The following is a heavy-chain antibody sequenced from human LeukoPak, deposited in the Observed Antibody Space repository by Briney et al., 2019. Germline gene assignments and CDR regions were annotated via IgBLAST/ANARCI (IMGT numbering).Heavy chain of an antibody. CDR1: GFTFSSYA. D-gene: IGHD3-10*01. J-gene: IGHJ5*02. CDR3: ARDQRGNWFDP. Sequence: GRSLRLSCAASGFTFSSYAMHWVRQAPGKGLEWVAVISYDGNNKYYADSVKGRFTISRDNSKNTLYLQMNSLRAEDTAVYYCARDQRGNWFDPWGQGTLVTVSS. V-gene: IGHV3-30-3*01. CDR2: ISYDGNNK.